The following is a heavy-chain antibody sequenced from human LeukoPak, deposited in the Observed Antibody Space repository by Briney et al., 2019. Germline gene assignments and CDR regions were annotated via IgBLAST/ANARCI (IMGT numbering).Heavy chain of an antibody. CDR3: ARAFPRRYYYDSSGYYLIDY. D-gene: IGHD3-22*01. J-gene: IGHJ4*02. CDR1: GGSISTYY. Sequence: SETLSLTCTVSGGSISTYYWSWIRQPPGKGLEWIGYIYHSGSTNYNPSLKSRVTISVDTSQNQFYLKLSSVTAADTAVYYCARAFPRRYYYDSSGYYLIDYWGQGTLVTVSS. CDR2: IYHSGST. V-gene: IGHV4-59*01.